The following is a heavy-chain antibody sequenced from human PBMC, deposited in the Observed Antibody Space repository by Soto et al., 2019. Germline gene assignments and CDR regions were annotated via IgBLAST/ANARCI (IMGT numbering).Heavy chain of an antibody. J-gene: IGHJ4*02. CDR3: ASATVRRLAAADDY. V-gene: IGHV1-18*04. Sequence: QVQLVQSGAEVKKPGASVKVSCKASGYTFTSYCISWVRQAPGQGLEWMGWISAYNGNTNYAQKLQGRVTMTTDTYTSTAYMEMRSLRSDDTAVYYCASATVRRLAAADDYWGQGTLVTVSS. CDR1: GYTFTSYC. CDR2: ISAYNGNT. D-gene: IGHD6-25*01.